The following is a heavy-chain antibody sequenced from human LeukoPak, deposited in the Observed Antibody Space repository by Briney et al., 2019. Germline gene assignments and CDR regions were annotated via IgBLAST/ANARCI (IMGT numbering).Heavy chain of an antibody. V-gene: IGHV4-61*02. J-gene: IGHJ4*02. D-gene: IGHD3/OR15-3a*01. CDR3: ARGGGLGYYFDY. Sequence: SETLSLTCTVSGGSISSGSYYWSWIRQPAGKGLEWIGRIYTSGSTNYNPSLKSRVTISVDTSKNQFSLKLSSVTAADTAVYYCARGGGLGYYFDYWGQGTLVTVSS. CDR1: GGSISSGSYY. CDR2: IYTSGST.